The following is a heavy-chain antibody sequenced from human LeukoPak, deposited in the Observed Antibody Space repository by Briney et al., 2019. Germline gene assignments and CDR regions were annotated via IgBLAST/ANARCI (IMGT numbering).Heavy chain of an antibody. J-gene: IGHJ6*02. CDR2: ISSSGSTI. Sequence: GGSLRLSCAAPGFTFSSYEMNWVRQAPGKGLEWVSYISSSGSTIYYADSVKGRFTISRDNAKNSLYLQMNSLRAEDTAVYYCARDRVVVAAKGYYYYGMDVWGQGTTVTVSS. CDR1: GFTFSSYE. D-gene: IGHD2-15*01. CDR3: ARDRVVVAAKGYYYYGMDV. V-gene: IGHV3-48*03.